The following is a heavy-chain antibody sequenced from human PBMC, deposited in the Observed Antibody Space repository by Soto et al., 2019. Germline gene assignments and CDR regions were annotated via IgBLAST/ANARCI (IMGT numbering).Heavy chain of an antibody. Sequence: QVQLVQSGAEVKKPGSSVKVSCKASGGTFSSYAISWVRQAPGQGLEWMGGIIPIFGTANYAQKFQGRVTITADESTSTAYMELSSLRSEDRAVYYCARAEFDYYDSSGYYCGWFDPWGQGTLVTVSS. D-gene: IGHD3-22*01. V-gene: IGHV1-69*01. J-gene: IGHJ5*02. CDR2: IIPIFGTA. CDR3: ARAEFDYYDSSGYYCGWFDP. CDR1: GGTFSSYA.